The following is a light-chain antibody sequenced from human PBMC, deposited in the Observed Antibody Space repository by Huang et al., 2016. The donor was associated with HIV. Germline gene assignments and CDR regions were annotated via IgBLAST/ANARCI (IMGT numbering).Light chain of an antibody. CDR3: QQYGKSPRT. J-gene: IGKJ2*01. V-gene: IGKV3-20*01. CDR2: GAS. Sequence: EIVLTQSPGTLSLSPGERATLSCRASQSVSNSYLAWYHQKPGQAPRLIIYGASSRATGIPDRFSGSGSGTDFTLTISRLEPEDFAVFYCQQYGKSPRTFGQGTKLEIK. CDR1: QSVSNSY.